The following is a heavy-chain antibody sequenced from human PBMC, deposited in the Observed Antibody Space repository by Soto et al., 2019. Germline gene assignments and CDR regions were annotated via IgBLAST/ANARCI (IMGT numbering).Heavy chain of an antibody. CDR1: GGSITNTDYY. CDR2: IDYSGST. J-gene: IGHJ6*02. Sequence: SETLSLTCSVSGGSITNTDYYWNWIRQSPGKGLEWIGSIDYSGSTYYNPSLKSRVIISADTSKNLFSLKLRSVTAADTALYFCARDGHYYYGMDVWGQGTTVTVSS. V-gene: IGHV4-30-4*01. CDR3: ARDGHYYYGMDV.